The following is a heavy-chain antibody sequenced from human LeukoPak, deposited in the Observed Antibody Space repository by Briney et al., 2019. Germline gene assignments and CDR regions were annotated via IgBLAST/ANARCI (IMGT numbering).Heavy chain of an antibody. V-gene: IGHV4-59*01. Sequence: SETLSLTCTVSGSLRTYFWTWIRPAPGKGLEYIGYIHHSGSTNYSPALKSRVTISVDTSKNQFSLSLRSVSAADTAVYYCARDEWHSGYGYWGQGTLVTVSS. CDR2: IHHSGST. J-gene: IGHJ4*02. D-gene: IGHD5-12*01. CDR3: ARDEWHSGYGY. CDR1: GSLRTYF.